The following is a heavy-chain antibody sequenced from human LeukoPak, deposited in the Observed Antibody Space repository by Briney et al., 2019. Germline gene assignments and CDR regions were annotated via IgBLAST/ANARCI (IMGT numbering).Heavy chain of an antibody. CDR2: ISCVGDG. J-gene: IGHJ4*02. D-gene: IGHD4-17*01. CDR3: ANLYGDKDEK. V-gene: IGHV3-23*01. Sequence: GGSLRLSCTASGFAINSQAMSWVRQAPGKGLEWVSAISCVGDGYYAEPVKGRFTIFRDNSRNTVFLQLNRLRAEDTAVYYCANLYGDKDEKWGQGTLVTVSS. CDR1: GFAINSQA.